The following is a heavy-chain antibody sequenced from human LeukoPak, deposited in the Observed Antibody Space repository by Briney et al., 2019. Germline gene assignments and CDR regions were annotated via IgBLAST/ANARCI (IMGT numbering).Heavy chain of an antibody. CDR2: FDPEDGET. Sequence: ASVKVSCKVSGYTLTELSMHWVRQAPGKGLEWMGGFDPEDGETIYAQKFQGRVTMTEDTSTDTAYMELRSLRSEDTAVYYCATAPLGIAVAGNYYGMDVWGKGTTVTVSS. CDR3: ATAPLGIAVAGNYYGMDV. CDR1: GYTLTELS. V-gene: IGHV1-24*01. D-gene: IGHD6-19*01. J-gene: IGHJ6*04.